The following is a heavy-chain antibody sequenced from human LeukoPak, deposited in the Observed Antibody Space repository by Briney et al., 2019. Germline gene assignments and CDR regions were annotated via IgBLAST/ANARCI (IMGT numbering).Heavy chain of an antibody. CDR2: ISGTSGNT. Sequence: GGSLRLSCAASGFTFSIYAMSWVRQAPGKGLEWVSSISGTSGNTYYADSVKGRFAISRDNAKNSLYLQMNSLRAEDTAVYYCAREAGSGWSMLAYYYYGMDVWGQGTTVTVSS. V-gene: IGHV3-23*01. D-gene: IGHD6-19*01. CDR3: AREAGSGWSMLAYYYYGMDV. CDR1: GFTFSIYA. J-gene: IGHJ6*02.